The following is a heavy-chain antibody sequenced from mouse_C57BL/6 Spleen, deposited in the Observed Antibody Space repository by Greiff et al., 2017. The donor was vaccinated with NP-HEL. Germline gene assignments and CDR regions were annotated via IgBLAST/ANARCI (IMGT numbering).Heavy chain of an antibody. CDR3: ARTARIKY. Sequence: EVQLQESGPGLVKPSQSLSLTCTVTGYSITSGYGWNWIRQFPGNKLEWMGYISYSGSTNYNPSLNSRISSTRDTSKNQFFLQFNSVTTEDTATYYCARTARIKYWGQGTTLTVSS. D-gene: IGHD1-2*01. CDR2: ISYSGST. V-gene: IGHV3-2*02. J-gene: IGHJ2*01. CDR1: GYSITSGYG.